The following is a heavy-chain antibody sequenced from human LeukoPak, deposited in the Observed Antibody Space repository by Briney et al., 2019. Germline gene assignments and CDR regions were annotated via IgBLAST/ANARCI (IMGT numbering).Heavy chain of an antibody. CDR3: AKTHPLYTFGPPES. V-gene: IGHV3-30*04. CDR1: GFTFRSYT. CDR2: ISSDGDNR. J-gene: IGHJ5*02. D-gene: IGHD5-18*01. Sequence: GGSLRLSCAASGFTFRSYTMHWIRQAPGKGLECVAMISSDGDNRYYTDSMKGRFTISRDNSKDTLYLQMNSLRPDDTAVYYCAKTHPLYTFGPPESWGQGALVIVSS.